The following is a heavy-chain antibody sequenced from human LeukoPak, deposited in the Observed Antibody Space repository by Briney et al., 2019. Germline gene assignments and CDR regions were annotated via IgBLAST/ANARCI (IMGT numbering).Heavy chain of an antibody. CDR3: ARTSHPHGSSWLFDY. D-gene: IGHD6-13*01. CDR2: IYTSGST. Sequence: PSETLSLTCTVSGGSISSYYWSWIRQPAGKGLEWIGRIYTSGSTNYNPSLKSRVTMPVDTSKNQFSLKLSSVTAADTAVYYCARTSHPHGSSWLFDYWGQGTLVTVSS. CDR1: GGSISSYY. J-gene: IGHJ4*02. V-gene: IGHV4-4*07.